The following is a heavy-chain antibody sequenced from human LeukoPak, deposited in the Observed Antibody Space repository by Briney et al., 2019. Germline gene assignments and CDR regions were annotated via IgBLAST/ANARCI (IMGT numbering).Heavy chain of an antibody. CDR3: ARGDELIAARQIDY. CDR1: GGSFSGYY. J-gene: IGHJ4*02. V-gene: IGHV4-34*01. CDR2: INHSGST. Sequence: SETLSLTCAVYGGSFSGYYWSWIRQPPGKGLEWIGEINHSGSTNYNPSLKSRVTISVDTSKNQFSLKLSSVTAADTAVYYCARGDELIAARQIDYWGQGTLVTVSS. D-gene: IGHD6-6*01.